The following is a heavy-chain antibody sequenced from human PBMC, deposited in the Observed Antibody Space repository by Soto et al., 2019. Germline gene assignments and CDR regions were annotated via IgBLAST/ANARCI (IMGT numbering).Heavy chain of an antibody. Sequence: QVQLVQSGAEVKKPGASVKVSCKASGYTFTSYAMHWVRQAPGQRLEWMGWINAGNGNTKYSQKFQGRVTITRDTSASTAYMELSSLRSEDTAVYYCAREGSGKDYYYGMDVWGQGTTVTVSS. CDR1: GYTFTSYA. V-gene: IGHV1-3*01. CDR3: AREGSGKDYYYGMDV. D-gene: IGHD3-10*01. J-gene: IGHJ6*02. CDR2: INAGNGNT.